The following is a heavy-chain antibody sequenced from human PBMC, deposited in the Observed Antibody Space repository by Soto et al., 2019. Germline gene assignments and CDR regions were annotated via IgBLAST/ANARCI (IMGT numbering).Heavy chain of an antibody. V-gene: IGHV3-33*01. D-gene: IGHD1-26*01. J-gene: IGHJ3*02. CDR3: ARELHGSHGAFDI. CDR1: GFTFSSYC. Sequence: GGSLRLSCAASGFTFSSYCMHWVRQAPGKGLEWVAVIWYDGSNKYYADSVKGRFTISRDNSKNTLYLQMNSLRAEDTAVYYCARELHGSHGAFDIWGQGTMVTVSS. CDR2: IWYDGSNK.